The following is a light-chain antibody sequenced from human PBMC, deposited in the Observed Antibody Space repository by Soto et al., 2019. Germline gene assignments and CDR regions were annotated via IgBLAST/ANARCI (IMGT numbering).Light chain of an antibody. CDR2: EVN. V-gene: IGLV2-8*01. J-gene: IGLJ2*01. CDR1: SSDVGGYNY. Sequence: QSVLTQPPSASGSPGQSVTISCTGTSSDVGGYNYVSWYQQHPGKVPKLMIYEVNKRPSGVPDRFSGSKSGNTASLTVSGLQAEDEADYYCSSYGGSNNLVFCGGTKLTVL. CDR3: SSYGGSNNLV.